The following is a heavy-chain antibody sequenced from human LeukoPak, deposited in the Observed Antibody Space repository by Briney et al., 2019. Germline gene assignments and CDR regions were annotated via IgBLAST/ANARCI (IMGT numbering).Heavy chain of an antibody. J-gene: IGHJ4*02. CDR2: INAESGET. CDR1: GYTFSGHY. D-gene: IGHD6-19*01. V-gene: IGHV1-2*02. Sequence: RASVKVSCKASGYTFSGHYMHWIRQAPGQGLEWMGWINAESGETNYAQKFQGGVTMTRDTSISTAYMELSRLRSDDTAVYHCARDSSGLDYWGQGTLVTVSS. CDR3: ARDSSGLDY.